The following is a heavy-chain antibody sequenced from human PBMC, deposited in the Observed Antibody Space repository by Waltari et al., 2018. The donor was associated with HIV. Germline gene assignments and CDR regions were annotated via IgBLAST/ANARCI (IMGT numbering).Heavy chain of an antibody. CDR2: ISSSGSTI. D-gene: IGHD3-22*01. V-gene: IGHV3-48*03. J-gene: IGHJ3*02. Sequence: EVQLVESGGGLVQPGGSLRLPCAASGFTFSSSEMTWVRQAPGKGLEWVSYISSSGSTIYYADSVKGRFTISRDNAKNSLYLQMNSLRAEDTAVYYCARDEGITMIAHFDIWGQGTMVTVSS. CDR3: ARDEGITMIAHFDI. CDR1: GFTFSSSE.